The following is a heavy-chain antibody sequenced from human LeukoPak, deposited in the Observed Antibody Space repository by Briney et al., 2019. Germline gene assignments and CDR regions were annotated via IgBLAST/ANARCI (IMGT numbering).Heavy chain of an antibody. V-gene: IGHV3-23*01. Sequence: GGSLRLSCAASGFTFSNSAMSWVRQAPGKRLEWVSSISGSGVNTYYADSVKGRFTIFRDNSKNTLYLQMNSLRVEDTAVYYCAKEIVPPSGYYFDYWGQGTLVTVSS. J-gene: IGHJ4*02. CDR1: GFTFSNSA. D-gene: IGHD6-6*01. CDR2: ISGSGVNT. CDR3: AKEIVPPSGYYFDY.